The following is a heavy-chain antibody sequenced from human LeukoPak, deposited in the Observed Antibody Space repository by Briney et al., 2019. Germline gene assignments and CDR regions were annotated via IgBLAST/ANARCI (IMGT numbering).Heavy chain of an antibody. CDR1: GFTFSSYA. D-gene: IGHD3-22*01. CDR2: ISGSGGSAGST. CDR3: AKDQKNYYDNTRFDS. Sequence: GGSLRLSCAASGFTFSSYAMSWVRQAPGKGLEWVSAISGSGGSAGSTYYADSVKGRFTISRDNSKNTLYLQMNSLRAEDTAVYYCAKDQKNYYDNTRFDSWGPETLVTVSS. J-gene: IGHJ4*02. V-gene: IGHV3-23*01.